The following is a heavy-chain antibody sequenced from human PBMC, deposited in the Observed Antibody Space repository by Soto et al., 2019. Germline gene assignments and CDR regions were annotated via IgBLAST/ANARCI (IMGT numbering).Heavy chain of an antibody. CDR1: GYNFGGYW. D-gene: IGHD3-16*01. V-gene: IGHV5-51*01. J-gene: IGHJ6*02. Sequence: PGVSLKSSCKASGYNFGGYWIGGVRQMPGKGLEWMVIIFPGDSETRYSPSFQGQATISADKSISTAYLQWSSLRASDTPTYYCARRGAYDYGMDVWGQGTTVTVSS. CDR2: IFPGDSET. CDR3: ARRGAYDYGMDV.